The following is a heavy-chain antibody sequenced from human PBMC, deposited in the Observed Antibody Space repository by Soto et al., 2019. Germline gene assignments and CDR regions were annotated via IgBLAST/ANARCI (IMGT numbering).Heavy chain of an antibody. J-gene: IGHJ5*02. CDR1: GGSFSGYY. V-gene: IGHV4-34*01. CDR2: INHSGST. Sequence: QVQLQQWGAGLLKPSATLSLTCAVYGGSFSGYYWSWIRQPPGKGLEWIGEINHSGSTNYNPSLKSRVTISVDTSKNQFSLKLSSVTAADTAVYYCARGNSSSGWYVGPWFDPWGQGTLVTVSS. CDR3: ARGNSSSGWYVGPWFDP. D-gene: IGHD6-19*01.